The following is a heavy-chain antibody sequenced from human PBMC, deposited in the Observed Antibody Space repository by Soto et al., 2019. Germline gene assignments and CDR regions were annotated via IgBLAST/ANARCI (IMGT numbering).Heavy chain of an antibody. CDR1: GFTFTNYN. CDR2: IGGSGAST. Sequence: EVQLVDSGGGLVKPGGPLGLSCAASGFTFTNYNMNWVRQAPGKGLEWVSSIGGSGASTYYADSVRGRFTISRDNAKNSLYLQMNSLRAEDTALYYCASAGSLAFWGQGTLVTVSS. CDR3: ASAGSLAF. J-gene: IGHJ4*02. D-gene: IGHD2-15*01. V-gene: IGHV3-21*01.